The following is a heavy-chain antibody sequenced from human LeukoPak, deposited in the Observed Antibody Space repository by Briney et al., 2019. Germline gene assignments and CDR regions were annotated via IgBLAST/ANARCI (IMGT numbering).Heavy chain of an antibody. V-gene: IGHV1-2*02. Sequence: ASVTVSCKASGYTFTGYYMHWVRQAPGQGLEWMGWINPNSGGTNYAQKFQGRVTITRDTSISTAYMELSRLRSDDTAVYYCARPLYYYDSSGYYYLDYWGQGTLATVSS. CDR3: ARPLYYYDSSGYYYLDY. D-gene: IGHD3-22*01. CDR1: GYTFTGYY. J-gene: IGHJ4*02. CDR2: INPNSGGT.